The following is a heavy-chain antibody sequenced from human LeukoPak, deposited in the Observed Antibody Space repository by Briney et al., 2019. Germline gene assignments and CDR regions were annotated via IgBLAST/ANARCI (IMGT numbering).Heavy chain of an antibody. D-gene: IGHD3-22*01. CDR1: GGSISSSSYY. CDR2: IYYSGST. J-gene: IGHJ4*02. Sequence: SETLSLTCTVSGGSISSSSYYWGWIRQPPGKGLEWIGSIYYSGSTYYNPSLKSRVTISVDTSKNQFSLKLSSVTAADTAVYYCARTYYSDGSGYYYDFDYWGQGTLVTVSS. CDR3: ARTYYSDGSGYYYDFDY. V-gene: IGHV4-39*01.